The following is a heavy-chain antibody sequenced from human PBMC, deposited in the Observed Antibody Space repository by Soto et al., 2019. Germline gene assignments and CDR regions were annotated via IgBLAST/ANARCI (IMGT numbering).Heavy chain of an antibody. CDR2: MNPNSGNT. D-gene: IGHD1-1*01. Sequence: QVQLVQSGAEVKKPGASVKVSCKASGYTFTSYDINWVRQATGQGLEWMGWMNPNSGNTGYAQKFRGRVTMSRNTSISTAYMELSSLRSEDTAVYYCAGERTGTTSMDVWGQGTTVTVSS. CDR3: AGERTGTTSMDV. V-gene: IGHV1-8*01. J-gene: IGHJ6*02. CDR1: GYTFTSYD.